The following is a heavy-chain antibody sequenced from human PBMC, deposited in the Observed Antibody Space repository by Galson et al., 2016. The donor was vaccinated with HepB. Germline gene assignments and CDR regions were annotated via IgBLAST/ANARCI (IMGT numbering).Heavy chain of an antibody. V-gene: IGHV1-69*13. CDR3: ARDPSYYDSVRSSSDY. Sequence: SVKVSCKASGGTFSDYVISWVRQAPGQGLEWMGGIIPMFGRPNYAQKFRGRVTITADESTTTAYMELSSLRSEDTAIYYCARDPSYYDSVRSSSDYWGQGTLVTVAS. CDR2: IIPMFGRP. J-gene: IGHJ4*02. CDR1: GGTFSDYV. D-gene: IGHD3-22*01.